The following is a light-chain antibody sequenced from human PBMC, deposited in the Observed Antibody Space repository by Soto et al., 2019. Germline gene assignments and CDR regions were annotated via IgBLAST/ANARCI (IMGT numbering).Light chain of an antibody. V-gene: IGKV3-20*01. CDR3: QQYGSSPRT. J-gene: IGKJ2*01. CDR2: DAS. CDR1: QSVRSNH. Sequence: EIVLTQSPGTLSLSPRERATLSCRASQSVRSNHLAWYQQKPGQAPRLLIYDASSRATGIPDRFSGSGSGTDFTLTISRLEPEDFAVYYCQQYGSSPRTFGRGTKLEI.